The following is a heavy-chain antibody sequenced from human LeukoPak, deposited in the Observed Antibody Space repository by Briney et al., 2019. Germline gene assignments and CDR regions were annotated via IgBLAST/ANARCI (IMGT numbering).Heavy chain of an antibody. CDR3: ARQRDGYNWATDY. J-gene: IGHJ4*02. V-gene: IGHV3-7*03. CDR1: GFTFSSYW. CDR2: IKQDGSEK. D-gene: IGHD5-24*01. Sequence: GGSLRLSCAASGFTFSSYWMNWVRQAPGKGLEWVANIKQDGSEKYYVDSVKGRFTISRDNAKNSLYLQMNSLRAEDTAVYYCARQRDGYNWATDYWGQGTLVTVSS.